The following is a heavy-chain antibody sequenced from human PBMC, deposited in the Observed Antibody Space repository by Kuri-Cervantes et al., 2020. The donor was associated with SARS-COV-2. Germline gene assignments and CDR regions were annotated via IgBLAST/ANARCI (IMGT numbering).Heavy chain of an antibody. V-gene: IGHV3-73*01. Sequence: GGPLTPPWAASGFTFSSYSMHWVRQASGKGLEWVGRIRSKANSYATAYAASVKGRFTISRDDSKNTAYLQMNSLKTEDTAVYYCTRHREYYDFCSRHNYYYYYMDVWGKGTSVTVSS. D-gene: IGHD3-3*01. CDR3: TRHREYYDFCSRHNYYYYYMDV. CDR2: IRSKANSYAT. J-gene: IGHJ6*03. CDR1: GFTFSSYS.